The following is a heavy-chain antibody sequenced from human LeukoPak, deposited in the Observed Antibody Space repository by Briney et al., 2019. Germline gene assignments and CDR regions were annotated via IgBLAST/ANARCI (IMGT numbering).Heavy chain of an antibody. J-gene: IGHJ6*03. Sequence: GGSLRLSCAASGFTFSSYEMNWVRQAPGKGLEWVSYISSSDSTIYYADSVKGRFTISRDNAKNSLFLQMNSLRAEDTAVYYCARVLRYCSGGNCYSGGLGYMDVWGKGTTVTISS. CDR1: GFTFSSYE. CDR3: ARVLRYCSGGNCYSGGLGYMDV. V-gene: IGHV3-48*03. CDR2: ISSSDSTI. D-gene: IGHD2-15*01.